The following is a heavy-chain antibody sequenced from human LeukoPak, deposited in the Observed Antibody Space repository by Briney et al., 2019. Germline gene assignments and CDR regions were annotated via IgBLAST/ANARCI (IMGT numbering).Heavy chain of an antibody. CDR1: GGSFSGYY. V-gene: IGHV4-34*01. Sequence: SSETLSLTCAVYGGSFSGYYWSWIRQPPGKGLEWIGEINHSGSTNYNPSLKSRVTISVDTSKNQFSLKLSSVTAADTAVYYCARAGAYYDFWSGYYTGAYFDYWGQGTLVTVS. CDR3: ARAGAYYDFWSGYYTGAYFDY. J-gene: IGHJ4*02. D-gene: IGHD3-3*01. CDR2: INHSGST.